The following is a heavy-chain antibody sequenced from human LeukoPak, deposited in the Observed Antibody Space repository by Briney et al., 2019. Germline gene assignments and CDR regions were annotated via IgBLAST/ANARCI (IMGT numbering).Heavy chain of an antibody. J-gene: IGHJ4*02. CDR2: ISSSSSYI. Sequence: GGSLRLSCAASGFTFSSYSMNWVRQAPGKGLEWVSSISSSSSYIYYADSVKGRFTISRDNAKNSLYLKMNSLRAEDTAVYYCATLLRLGELSLDYFDYWGQGTLVTVSS. CDR3: ATLLRLGELSLDYFDY. CDR1: GFTFSSYS. V-gene: IGHV3-21*01. D-gene: IGHD3-16*02.